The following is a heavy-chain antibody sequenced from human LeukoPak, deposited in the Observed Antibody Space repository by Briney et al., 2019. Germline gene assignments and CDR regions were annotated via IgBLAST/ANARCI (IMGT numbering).Heavy chain of an antibody. CDR1: VYAFTSYD. D-gene: IGHD2-2*02. CDR2: MNPNRGNT. Sequence: ASVKVSFTPSVYAFTSYDINWVRQATGQGLEGMGWMNPNRGNTGYAQKFQGRVTMTSNTSISTAYMELSSLRSEDTAVYYCARVRRIVVVPAAIPDWFDPWGQGTLVTVSS. J-gene: IGHJ5*02. CDR3: ARVRRIVVVPAAIPDWFDP. V-gene: IGHV1-8*01.